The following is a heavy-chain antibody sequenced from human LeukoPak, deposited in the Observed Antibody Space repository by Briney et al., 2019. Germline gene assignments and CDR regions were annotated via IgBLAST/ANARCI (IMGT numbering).Heavy chain of an antibody. CDR1: GFTFASHA. V-gene: IGHV3-23*01. CDR3: AKYPPFDVVESY. CDR2: ITSSGDRT. Sequence: GGSLRLSCAASGFTFASHAMNWVRQAPGRGLEWVSSITSSGDRTYYADSVKGRFTVFRDNSKNTLYLQINNLRAEDTGLYSCAKYPPFDVVESYWGQGTLVIVSS. J-gene: IGHJ4*02. D-gene: IGHD3-16*02.